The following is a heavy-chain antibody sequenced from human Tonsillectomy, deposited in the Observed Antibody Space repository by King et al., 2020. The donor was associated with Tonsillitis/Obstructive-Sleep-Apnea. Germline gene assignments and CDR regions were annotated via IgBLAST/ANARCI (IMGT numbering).Heavy chain of an antibody. CDR2: INHSGST. J-gene: IGHJ6*03. V-gene: IGHV4-34*01. CDR1: GGSFSGSY. D-gene: IGHD2-15*01. Sequence: VQLQQWGAGLLKPSETLSLTCAVYGGSFSGSYWSWIRQPPGKGLEWIGEINHSGSTNYNPSLKSRVTISVDTSKNQFSLKLSSVTAADTAVYYCARGDIVVVVAARDYYYYMDVWGKGPRSPSP. CDR3: ARGDIVVVVAARDYYYYMDV.